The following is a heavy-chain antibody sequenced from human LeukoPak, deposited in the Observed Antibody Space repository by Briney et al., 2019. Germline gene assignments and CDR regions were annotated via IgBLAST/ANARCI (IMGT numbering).Heavy chain of an antibody. V-gene: IGHV4-34*01. CDR2: INHSGST. J-gene: IGHJ4*02. CDR1: GGSFSGYY. D-gene: IGHD3-22*01. Sequence: SSETLSLTCAVYGGSFSGYYWSWIRQPPGKGLEWIGEINHSGSTNYNPSLKSRVTISVDTSKNQFSLKLSSVTAADTAVYYCASSSSGYYYEGAYWGQGTLVTVSS. CDR3: ASSSSGYYYEGAY.